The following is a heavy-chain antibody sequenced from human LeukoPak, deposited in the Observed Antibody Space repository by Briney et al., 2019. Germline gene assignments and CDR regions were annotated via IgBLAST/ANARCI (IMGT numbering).Heavy chain of an antibody. J-gene: IGHJ3*02. V-gene: IGHV1-69*13. CDR2: IIPIFGTA. CDR3: ARRGATVTTDAFDI. Sequence: SVKVSCKASGGTFSSYAISWVRQAPGQGLEWIGGIIPIFGTANYAQKFQGRVTITADESTSTAYMELSSLRSEDTAVYYCARRGATVTTDAFDIWGQGTMVTVSS. D-gene: IGHD4-17*01. CDR1: GGTFSSYA.